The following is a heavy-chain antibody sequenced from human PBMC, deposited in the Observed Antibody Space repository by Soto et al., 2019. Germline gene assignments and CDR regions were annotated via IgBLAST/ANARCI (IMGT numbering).Heavy chain of an antibody. V-gene: IGHV3-33*01. Sequence: GGSTRLACAASGVSVRIYGMHGVRQAPGKGLEWVAVIWYDGSNKYYADSVKGRFTISRDNSKNTLYLQMNSLRAEDTAVYYCASIYCSSTSCPHENYYYYGMDVWGQGTTVTVSS. CDR1: GVSVRIYG. CDR3: ASIYCSSTSCPHENYYYYGMDV. J-gene: IGHJ6*02. D-gene: IGHD2-2*01. CDR2: IWYDGSNK.